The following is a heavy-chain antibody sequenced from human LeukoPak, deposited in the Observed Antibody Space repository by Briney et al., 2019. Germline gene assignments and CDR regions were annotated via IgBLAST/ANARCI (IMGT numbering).Heavy chain of an antibody. V-gene: IGHV1-69*01. Sequence: GSSAKVSCKASGGTFSSYAISWVRQAPGQGLEWMGGIIPIFGTANYAQKFQGRVTITADESTSTAYMELSSLRSEDTAVYYCARGGSYYGSGSYRLMDVWGKGTTVTVSS. J-gene: IGHJ6*04. CDR3: ARGGSYYGSGSYRLMDV. CDR1: GGTFSSYA. D-gene: IGHD3-10*01. CDR2: IIPIFGTA.